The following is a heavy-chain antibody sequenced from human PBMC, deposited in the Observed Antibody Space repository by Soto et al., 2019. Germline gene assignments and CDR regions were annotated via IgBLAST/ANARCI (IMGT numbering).Heavy chain of an antibody. J-gene: IGHJ6*02. CDR1: GGTLSSYA. Sequence: ASVKVSCKASGGTLSSYAISWVRQAPGQGLEWMGGIIPIFGTANYAQKFQGRVTITADESTSTAYMELSSLRSEDTAVYYCAREPRITIFGVVIGYGMDVWGQGTTVTVSS. CDR2: IIPIFGTA. V-gene: IGHV1-69*13. D-gene: IGHD3-3*01. CDR3: AREPRITIFGVVIGYGMDV.